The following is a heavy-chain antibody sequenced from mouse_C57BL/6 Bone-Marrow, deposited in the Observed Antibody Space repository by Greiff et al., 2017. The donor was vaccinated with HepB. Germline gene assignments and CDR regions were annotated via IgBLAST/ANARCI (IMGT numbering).Heavy chain of an antibody. V-gene: IGHV1-39*01. CDR2: INPNYGTT. CDR1: GYSFTDYN. D-gene: IGHD1-1*01. Sequence: EVKLMESGPELVKPGASVKISCKASGYSFTDYNMNWVKQSNGKSLEWIGVINPNYGTTSYNQKFKGKATLTVDQSSSTAYMQLNSLTSEDSAVYYCARGTITTVVAPLDYWGQGTTLTVSS. J-gene: IGHJ2*01. CDR3: ARGTITTVVAPLDY.